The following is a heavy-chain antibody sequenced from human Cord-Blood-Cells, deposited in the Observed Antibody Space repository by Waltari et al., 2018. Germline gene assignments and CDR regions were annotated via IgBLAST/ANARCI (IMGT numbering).Heavy chain of an antibody. V-gene: IGHV3-30*18. CDR3: AKTLGENIDWYFDL. D-gene: IGHD3-16*01. J-gene: IGHJ2*01. CDR1: GFTFSSYG. Sequence: QVQLVESGGGVVQPGRSLRLSCAASGFTFSSYGMHWVRQAPGKGLEWVAVISYDGSNKYYADSVKGRFTISRDKSKNTLYLQMNSLRAEDTAVYYCAKTLGENIDWYFDLWGRGTLVTVSS. CDR2: ISYDGSNK.